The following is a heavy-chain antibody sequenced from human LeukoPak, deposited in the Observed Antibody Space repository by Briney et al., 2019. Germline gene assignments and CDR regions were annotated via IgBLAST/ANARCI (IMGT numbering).Heavy chain of an antibody. V-gene: IGHV3-7*01. J-gene: IGHJ6*02. CDR1: RFTFSSYW. CDR2: IKQDGSEK. CDR3: ARGLMVRGTYYYYFYGMHV. Sequence: GGSLRFSCAASRFTFSSYWMSWVRQAPGKGLEWVANIKQDGSEKYYVDSVKGRFTISRDNAKNSLYLQMNSLRAEDTAVYYCARGLMVRGTYYYYFYGMHVWGQGTTVTVSS. D-gene: IGHD3-10*01.